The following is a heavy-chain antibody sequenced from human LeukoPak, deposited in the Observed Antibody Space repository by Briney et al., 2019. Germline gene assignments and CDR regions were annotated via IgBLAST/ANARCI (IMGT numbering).Heavy chain of an antibody. D-gene: IGHD3-3*01. CDR1: GYSISSGYY. CDR2: IYHSGST. J-gene: IGHJ4*02. CDR3: ARHLSLYYDFWSGYSYFDY. V-gene: IGHV4-38-2*01. Sequence: SETLSLXCAVSGYSISSGYYWGLIRQPPGKGLEWIGSIYHSGSTYYNPSLKSRVTISVDTSKNQFSLKLSSVTAADTAVYYCARHLSLYYDFWSGYSYFDYWGQGTLVTVSS.